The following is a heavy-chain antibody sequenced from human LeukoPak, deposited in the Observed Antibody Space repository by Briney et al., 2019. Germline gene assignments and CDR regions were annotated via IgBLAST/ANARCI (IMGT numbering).Heavy chain of an antibody. CDR3: ARDKVVVTAIRTYYYYGMDV. CDR1: GFTFSSYE. J-gene: IGHJ6*02. V-gene: IGHV3-48*03. CDR2: ISSSGSTI. Sequence: PGGSLRLSCAASGFTFSSYEMNWVRQAPGRGLEWVSYISSSGSTIYYADSVKGRFTISRDNAKNSLYLQMNSLRAEDTAVYYCARDKVVVTAIRTYYYYGMDVWGQGTTVTVSS. D-gene: IGHD2-21*02.